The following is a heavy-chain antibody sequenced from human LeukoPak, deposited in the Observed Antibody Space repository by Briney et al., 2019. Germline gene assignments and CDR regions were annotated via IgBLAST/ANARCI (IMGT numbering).Heavy chain of an antibody. D-gene: IGHD5-18*01. J-gene: IGHJ4*02. V-gene: IGHV4-59*01. CDR1: GGSINNYF. CDR2: IYYSGST. CDR3: ARVGYSYGWGHFDY. Sequence: SETLSLTCTVSGGSINNYFWTWLRQPPGKALEWIGYIYYSGSTDYNPSLKSRVTISVDTSKNQFSLKVTSVTAADTAVYYCARVGYSYGWGHFDYWGQGTLVTVSS.